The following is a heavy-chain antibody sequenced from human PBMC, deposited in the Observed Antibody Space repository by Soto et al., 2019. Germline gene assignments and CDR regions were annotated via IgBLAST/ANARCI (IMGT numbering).Heavy chain of an antibody. D-gene: IGHD1-26*01. Sequence: SETLSLTCTVSYGSISSYYWSWIRQPPGKGLEWIGYIYYSGSTYYNPSLKSRVTISVDTSKNQFSLKLTSVTAADTAVYHCARHVGNSPPGSWGQGTLVTVSS. CDR2: IYYSGST. CDR3: ARHVGNSPPGS. CDR1: YGSISSYY. J-gene: IGHJ4*02. V-gene: IGHV4-59*08.